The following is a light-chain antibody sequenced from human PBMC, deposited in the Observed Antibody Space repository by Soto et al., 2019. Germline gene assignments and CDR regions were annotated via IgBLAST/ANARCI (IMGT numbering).Light chain of an antibody. J-gene: IGLJ1*01. Sequence: QCALAQPPSVSGAPGQRVTISCTGSSSNIGAGYDVHWYQQLPGTAPKLLIYGNNNRPSGVPDRFSGSKSGTSASLAVTGLQAEDEADYYCQSYATGLSVLYVFGTGTKVTVL. CDR1: SSNIGAGYD. CDR3: QSYATGLSVLYV. V-gene: IGLV1-40*01. CDR2: GNN.